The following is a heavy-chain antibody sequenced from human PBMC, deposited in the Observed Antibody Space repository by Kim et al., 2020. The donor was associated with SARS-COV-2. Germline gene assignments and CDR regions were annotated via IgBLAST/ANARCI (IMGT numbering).Heavy chain of an antibody. Sequence: ASVKVSCKASGYTFTSYAMHWVRQAPGQRLEWMGWINAGNGNTKYSQKFQGRVTITRDTSASTAYMELSSLRSEDTAVYYCARETPSSGAFDIWGQGTMVTVSS. D-gene: IGHD3-10*01. CDR2: INAGNGNT. V-gene: IGHV1-3*01. CDR1: GYTFTSYA. CDR3: ARETPSSGAFDI. J-gene: IGHJ3*02.